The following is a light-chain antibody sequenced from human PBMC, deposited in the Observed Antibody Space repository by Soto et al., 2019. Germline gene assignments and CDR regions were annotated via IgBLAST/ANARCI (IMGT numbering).Light chain of an antibody. J-gene: IGKJ1*01. CDR3: QQYNSYSRT. CDR2: DAS. Sequence: DIQMTQSPSTLSASVGDRVTITCRASQSISSWLAWYQQKPGKAPKLLIYDASSLESGVPSRFSGSGSGTEGALSISSLQPDDFATYYCQQYNSYSRTFGQGTKVEIK. CDR1: QSISSW. V-gene: IGKV1-5*01.